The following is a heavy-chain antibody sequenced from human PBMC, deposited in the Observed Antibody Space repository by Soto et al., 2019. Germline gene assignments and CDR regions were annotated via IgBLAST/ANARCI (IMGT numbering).Heavy chain of an antibody. Sequence: EVQLVESGGGVVRPGGSLRLSCAASGFTFDDYGMSWVRQAPGKGLEWVSGINWNGGSTGYADSVKGRFTISRDNAKNSLYLQMNSPRAEDTALYYCARLYGSGSTRRVRIDYWGQGTLVTVSS. V-gene: IGHV3-20*04. D-gene: IGHD3-10*01. CDR2: INWNGGST. CDR3: ARLYGSGSTRRVRIDY. CDR1: GFTFDDYG. J-gene: IGHJ4*02.